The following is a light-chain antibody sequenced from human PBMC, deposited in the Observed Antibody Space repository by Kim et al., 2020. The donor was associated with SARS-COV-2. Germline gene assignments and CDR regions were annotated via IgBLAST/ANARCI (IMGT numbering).Light chain of an antibody. CDR2: TAS. V-gene: IGKV1-5*03. Sequence: ACVGDKDNMTCRHSQTINSWLAWYQQKPGKAPKLLIYTASTLQNGVPSRCSGSKTGTEFTLPISSLQTDDFATYYCQHYNGYPLTVGGGTKVDIK. CDR1: QTINSW. J-gene: IGKJ4*01. CDR3: QHYNGYPLT.